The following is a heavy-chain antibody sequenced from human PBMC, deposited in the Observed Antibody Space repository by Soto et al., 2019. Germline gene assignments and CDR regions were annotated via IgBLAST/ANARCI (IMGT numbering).Heavy chain of an antibody. J-gene: IGHJ4*02. CDR2: ISSSSSYI. CDR1: GFTFSSYS. CDR3: ARDPEHSSSFDY. V-gene: IGHV3-21*01. D-gene: IGHD6-13*01. Sequence: GGSLRLSCAASGFTFSSYSMNWVRQAPGKGLEWVSSISSSSSYIYYADSVKGRFTISRDNAKNSLYLQMNSLRAEDTAVYYCARDPEHSSSFDYWGQGTLVTVSS.